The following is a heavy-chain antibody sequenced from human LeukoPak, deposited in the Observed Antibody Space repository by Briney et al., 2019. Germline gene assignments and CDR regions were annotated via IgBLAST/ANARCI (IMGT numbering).Heavy chain of an antibody. J-gene: IGHJ6*02. D-gene: IGHD6-13*01. CDR3: AVDRWYTMNT. V-gene: IGHV3-74*01. CDR1: GVPFSASW. Sequence: GGSLRLSCAASGVPFSASWMHWVRQAPGKGLAWVPHISSDGSVIVYADSVKGRFTISRDNAKNTLHLQMNSLGVDDTAVYYCAVDRWYTMNTWGQGTTVTVSS. CDR2: ISSDGSVI.